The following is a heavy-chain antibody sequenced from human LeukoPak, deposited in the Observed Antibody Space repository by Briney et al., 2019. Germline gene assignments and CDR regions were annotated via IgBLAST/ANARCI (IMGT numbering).Heavy chain of an antibody. Sequence: PGGSLRLSCAASGFTFSSYDMHWVRQATGKGLEWVSAIGTAGDTYYPGSVKGRFTISRDDAKNSLYLQMNSLRAEDTAVYYCARDPGDAFDIWGQGTTVTVSS. J-gene: IGHJ3*02. CDR3: ARDPGDAFDI. CDR1: GFTFSSYD. CDR2: IGTAGDT. V-gene: IGHV3-13*01.